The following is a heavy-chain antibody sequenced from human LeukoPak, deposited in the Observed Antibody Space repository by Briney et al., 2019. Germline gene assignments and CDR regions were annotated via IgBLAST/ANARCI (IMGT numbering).Heavy chain of an antibody. J-gene: IGHJ4*02. CDR2: ISDSGSGT. V-gene: IGHV3-23*01. Sequence: GGSLRLSCAASGFTFSSYAMTWVRQAPGKGLDWVSAISDSGSGTDYADSVKGRFTISRDNSKSTLYLQLNSLRAEDTAVYYCARPVYCSTSGCRDYWGQGTLVTVSS. CDR1: GFTFSSYA. CDR3: ARPVYCSTSGCRDY. D-gene: IGHD2-2*01.